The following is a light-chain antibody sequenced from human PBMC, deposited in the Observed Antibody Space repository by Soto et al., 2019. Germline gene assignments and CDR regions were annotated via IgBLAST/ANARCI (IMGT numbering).Light chain of an antibody. CDR3: QQYNNYFWA. CDR1: QNINTW. CDR2: KAS. J-gene: IGKJ1*01. V-gene: IGKV1-5*03. Sequence: DIQMTQSPSTVSASVGDRVTITCRASQNINTWLAWYQQKPGKAPKLLILKASSLESGVPSRFSGSGSRTEFTLTISSLQPDDLATYYCQQYNNYFWAFGQGTRVEIK.